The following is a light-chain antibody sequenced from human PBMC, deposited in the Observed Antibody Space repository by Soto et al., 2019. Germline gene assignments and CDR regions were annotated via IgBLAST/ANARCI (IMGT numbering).Light chain of an antibody. CDR1: QSVSSSY. Sequence: EIVLTRSPGTLSLSPGERATLSCSASQSVSSSYLAWYQQKPGQAPRLLIDGASSRATGIPDRFSGSGSGTDFTLTISRLEPEDFAVYYCQQYGSSHWTFGQGTKVDIK. CDR2: GAS. V-gene: IGKV3-20*01. J-gene: IGKJ1*01. CDR3: QQYGSSHWT.